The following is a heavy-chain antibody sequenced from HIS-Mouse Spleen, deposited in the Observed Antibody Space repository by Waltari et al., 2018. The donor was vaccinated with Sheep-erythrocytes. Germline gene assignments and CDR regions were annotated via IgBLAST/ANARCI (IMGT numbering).Heavy chain of an antibody. D-gene: IGHD1-26*01. V-gene: IGHV3-30*18. CDR3: AKPVGATTAFDY. CDR2: ISYDGSNK. CDR1: GFTFSSYG. J-gene: IGHJ4*02. Sequence: QVQLVESGGGVVQPGRSLRLSCAASGFTFSSYGMHWVRQAPGKGLEWVAVISYDGSNKYYADSVKGRFTISRDNSKNTLYLQMNSLRAEDTAVYYCAKPVGATTAFDYWGQGTLVTVSS.